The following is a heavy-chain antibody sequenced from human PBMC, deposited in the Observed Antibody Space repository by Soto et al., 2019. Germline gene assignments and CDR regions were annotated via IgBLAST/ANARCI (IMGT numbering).Heavy chain of an antibody. CDR3: AKAAGVVGSYYDFWSGYLHNYGMDV. J-gene: IGHJ6*02. V-gene: IGHV3-23*01. Sequence: GGALRLSCAASGFTFSSYAMSWVRQAPGKGLEWVSAISGSGGSTYYADSVKGRFTISRDNSKNTLYLQMNSLRAEDTAVYYCAKAAGVVGSYYDFWSGYLHNYGMDVWGQGTTVTVSS. D-gene: IGHD3-3*01. CDR1: GFTFSSYA. CDR2: ISGSGGST.